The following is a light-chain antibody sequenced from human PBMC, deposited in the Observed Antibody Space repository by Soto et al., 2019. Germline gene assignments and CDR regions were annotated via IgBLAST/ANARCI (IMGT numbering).Light chain of an antibody. J-gene: IGKJ4*01. Sequence: DIQMTQSPFSLSASVGDRVTMTCQASQDISNYLNWYQQKPGKAPKLLIYDASNLETGAPSRFSGGGSGTDFTFTISSLQPEDFATYYCQQANSFPLTFGGGTKVDIK. CDR3: QQANSFPLT. CDR2: DAS. CDR1: QDISNY. V-gene: IGKV1-33*01.